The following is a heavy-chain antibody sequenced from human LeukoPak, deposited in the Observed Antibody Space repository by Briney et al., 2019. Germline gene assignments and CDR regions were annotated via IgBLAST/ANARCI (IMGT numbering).Heavy chain of an antibody. J-gene: IGHJ6*04. CDR1: GFTFSSYA. D-gene: IGHD3-10*02. CDR3: AELGITMIGGV. Sequence: GGSLRLSCAASGFTFSSYAMSWVRQAPGKGLEWVSAISGSGGSTYYADSVKGRFTISRDNSKNTLYLQMSSLGAEDTAVYYCAELGITMIGGVWGKGTTVTISS. V-gene: IGHV3-23*01. CDR2: ISGSGGST.